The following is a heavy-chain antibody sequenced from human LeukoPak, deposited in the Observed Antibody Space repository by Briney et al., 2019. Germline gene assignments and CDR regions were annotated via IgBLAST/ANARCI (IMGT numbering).Heavy chain of an antibody. CDR3: ARLVVAANWVFDY. CDR2: IKQDGSEK. D-gene: IGHD2-15*01. V-gene: IGHV3-7*01. J-gene: IGHJ4*02. Sequence: PGGSLRLSCAASGFTFSSYWMSWVRQAPGKGLEWVANIKQDGSEKYYVDSVKGRFTISRDNAKNSLYLQMNSLRAEDTAVYYCARLVVAANWVFDYWGQGTLVTVPS. CDR1: GFTFSSYW.